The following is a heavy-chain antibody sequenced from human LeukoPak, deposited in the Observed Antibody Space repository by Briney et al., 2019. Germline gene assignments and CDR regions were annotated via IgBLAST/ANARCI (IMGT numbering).Heavy chain of an antibody. J-gene: IGHJ4*02. V-gene: IGHV4-4*02. D-gene: IGHD3-3*01. CDR3: ARLSLKVLEWSPTKGKETHYFDY. CDR1: GFTFSSYG. CDR2: IYHSGST. Sequence: GSLRLSCAASGFTFSSYGMHWVCQPPGKGLEWIGEIYHSGSTNYNPSLKSRVTILIDKSKNQFSLKLSSVTAADTAVYYCARLSLKVLEWSPTKGKETHYFDYWGQGTLVPVSS.